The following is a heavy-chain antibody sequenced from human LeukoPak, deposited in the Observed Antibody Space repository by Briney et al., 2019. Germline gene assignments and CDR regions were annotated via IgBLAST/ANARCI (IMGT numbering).Heavy chain of an antibody. D-gene: IGHD5-24*01. Sequence: GGSLRLSCAASGFTLSSYWMHRVRQDPGKGLVWVSRINNDGGTTYADPVKGRFTISRDNAKNTLYLQMNSLRVEDTAIYYCARSGWPYYFDYWGQGTLVSVSS. CDR1: GFTLSSYW. CDR3: ARSGWPYYFDY. CDR2: INNDGGT. J-gene: IGHJ4*02. V-gene: IGHV3-74*03.